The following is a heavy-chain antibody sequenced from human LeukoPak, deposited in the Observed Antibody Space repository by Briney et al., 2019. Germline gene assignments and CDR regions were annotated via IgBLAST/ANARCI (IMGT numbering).Heavy chain of an antibody. Sequence: ASEKLSCKASGYTFTSYGISWVRHAPGQGQEWVGWISAYNGNTNYAQKLQGRVTMTTDTSMSTAYMELRSLRSDDTAVYYCARDREMVRGVIHYWGQGTLVTVSS. D-gene: IGHD3-10*01. CDR1: GYTFTSYG. J-gene: IGHJ4*02. V-gene: IGHV1-18*01. CDR3: ARDREMVRGVIHY. CDR2: ISAYNGNT.